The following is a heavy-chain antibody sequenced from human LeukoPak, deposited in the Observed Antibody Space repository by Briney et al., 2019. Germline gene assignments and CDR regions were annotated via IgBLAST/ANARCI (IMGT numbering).Heavy chain of an antibody. J-gene: IGHJ6*03. D-gene: IGHD3-10*01. CDR2: INPNSGGT. Sequence: GAPVKVSCKASGYTFTSYGISWVRQAPGQGLEWMGWINPNSGGTNYAQKFQGRVTMTRDTSISTAYMELSRLRSDDTAVYYCARVHYYGSGLEVAQYYYYYMDVWGKGTTVTIFS. CDR3: ARVHYYGSGLEVAQYYYYYMDV. V-gene: IGHV1-2*02. CDR1: GYTFTSYG.